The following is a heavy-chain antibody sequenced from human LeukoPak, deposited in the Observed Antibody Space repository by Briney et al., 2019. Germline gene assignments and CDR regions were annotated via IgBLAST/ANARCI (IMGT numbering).Heavy chain of an antibody. Sequence: GGSLRLSCAAPGFTFSSYGMHWVRQAPGKGLEWVAVIWYDGSNKYYADSVKGRFTISRDNSKNTLYLQMNSLRAEDTAVYYCARDRSGYGSVYDYWGQGTLVTVSS. J-gene: IGHJ4*02. CDR3: ARDRSGYGSVYDY. CDR1: GFTFSSYG. V-gene: IGHV3-33*01. D-gene: IGHD3-10*01. CDR2: IWYDGSNK.